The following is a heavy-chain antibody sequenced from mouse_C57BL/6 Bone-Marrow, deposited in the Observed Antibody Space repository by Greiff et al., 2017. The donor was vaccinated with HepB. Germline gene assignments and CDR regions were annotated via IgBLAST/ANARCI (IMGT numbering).Heavy chain of an antibody. CDR2: IYPGSGNT. CDR3: AAGDSGAMDY. V-gene: IGHV1-76*01. CDR1: GYTFTDYY. D-gene: IGHD3-3*01. Sequence: VQRVESGAELVRPGASVKLSCKASGYTFTDYYINWVKQRPGQGLEWIARIYPGSGNTYYNEKFKGKATLTAEKSSSTAYMQLSSLTSEDSAVYFCAAGDSGAMDYWGQGTSVTVSS. J-gene: IGHJ4*01.